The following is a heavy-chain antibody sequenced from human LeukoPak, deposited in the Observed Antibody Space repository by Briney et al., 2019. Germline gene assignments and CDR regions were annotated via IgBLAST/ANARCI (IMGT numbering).Heavy chain of an antibody. J-gene: IGHJ4*02. D-gene: IGHD4-17*01. CDR1: GFTFSSYS. CDR2: ISGSSYI. Sequence: GSLRLSCAASGFTFSSYSLNWVRQAPGKGLEWVSSISGSSYIYYEDSVKGRFTISRDNAKNSLYLQVNSLRAEDTAVYYCARDSYGDYSFDYWGQGALVTVSS. CDR3: ARDSYGDYSFDY. V-gene: IGHV3-21*01.